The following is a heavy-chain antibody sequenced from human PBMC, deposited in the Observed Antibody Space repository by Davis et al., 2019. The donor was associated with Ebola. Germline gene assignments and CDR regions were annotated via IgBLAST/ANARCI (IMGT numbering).Heavy chain of an antibody. V-gene: IGHV3-15*07. Sequence: GESLKISCAASGFTFSNAWMNWVRQARGKGLEWVGRIKSKTDGGTTDYAAPVKGRFTISRDDSKNTLYLQMNSLKTEDTAVYYCTTELLDGKSDYWGQGTLVTVSS. CDR2: IKSKTDGGTT. CDR3: TTELLDGKSDY. J-gene: IGHJ4*02. CDR1: GFTFSNAW.